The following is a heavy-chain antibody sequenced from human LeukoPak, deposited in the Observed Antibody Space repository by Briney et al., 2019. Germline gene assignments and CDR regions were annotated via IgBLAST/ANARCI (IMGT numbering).Heavy chain of an antibody. J-gene: IGHJ3*02. Sequence: NPSETLSLTCTVSVGSISRYYSSWIPHPPGKGLVWTGYINYSASTNYNPSLKSRVTISVDTSKNQFSLKPSSVTAADTAVYYGARRDDIWGQGTMVTVSS. CDR2: INYSAST. V-gene: IGHV4-59*08. CDR1: VGSISRYY. CDR3: ARRDDI.